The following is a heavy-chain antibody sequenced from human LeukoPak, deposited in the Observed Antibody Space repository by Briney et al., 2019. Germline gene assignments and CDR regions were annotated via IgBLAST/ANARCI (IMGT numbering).Heavy chain of an antibody. Sequence: SGPALVKPTQTLTVTCTLSGFSLSTSGLWVSWIRQPPGKALEWPALIASDDDKYYSTSLTTRLTISQYTSQSPVVLTMTNMDHVDTATYYCARSGSVRDSSGYVFVYWGQGTLVTVSS. V-gene: IGHV2-70*01. CDR1: GFSLSTSGLW. J-gene: IGHJ4*02. D-gene: IGHD3-22*01. CDR3: ARSGSVRDSSGYVFVY. CDR2: IASDDDK.